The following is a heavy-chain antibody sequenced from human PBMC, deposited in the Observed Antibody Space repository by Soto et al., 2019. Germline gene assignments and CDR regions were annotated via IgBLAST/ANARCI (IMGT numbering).Heavy chain of an antibody. Sequence: QVQLVESGGGVVQPGRSLRLSCAASGFTFSSYAIHWVRQAPGKGLEWVAIISYDGSNKYYADSVKGRFTISRDNSKNTLYLPMDSLRPEDTADYYCARAPIADFHYFDYWGQGTLVTVSS. CDR3: ARAPIADFHYFDY. D-gene: IGHD2-21*02. CDR2: ISYDGSNK. J-gene: IGHJ4*02. CDR1: GFTFSSYA. V-gene: IGHV3-30-3*01.